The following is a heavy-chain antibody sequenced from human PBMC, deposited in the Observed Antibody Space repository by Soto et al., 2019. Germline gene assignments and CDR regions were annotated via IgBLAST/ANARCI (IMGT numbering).Heavy chain of an antibody. CDR1: GGSISSYY. V-gene: IGHV4-59*08. CDR2: IYYGGST. CDR3: AKNWNWGSLVH. J-gene: IGHJ4*02. D-gene: IGHD7-27*01. Sequence: PSETLSLTCTVSGGSISSYYWSWIRQSPGKGLEWIGFIYYGGSTNHNPSLKSRVTISLDTPKNQFSLKLSSVTAADTAVYYCAKNWNWGSLVHWGQGTLVTVSS.